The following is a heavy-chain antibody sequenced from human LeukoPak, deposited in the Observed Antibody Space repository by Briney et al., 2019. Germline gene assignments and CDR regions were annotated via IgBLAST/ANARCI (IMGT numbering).Heavy chain of an antibody. V-gene: IGHV3-33*01. J-gene: IGHJ4*02. CDR2: IWYDGSKK. CDR1: GFTFSRYG. CDR3: ARDPYGDYSIDY. D-gene: IGHD4-17*01. Sequence: PGGSLRLSCAASGFTFSRYGMHWVRQAPGKGLEWVAVIWYDGSKKYYADSVKGRFTISRDNSKNTLYLQMNSLRAEDTAVYYRARDPYGDYSIDYWGQGTLVTVSS.